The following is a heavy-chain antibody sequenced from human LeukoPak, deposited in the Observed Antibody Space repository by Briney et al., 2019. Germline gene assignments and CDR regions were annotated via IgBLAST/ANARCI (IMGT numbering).Heavy chain of an antibody. J-gene: IGHJ4*02. CDR2: IKHSGST. CDR3: ARGLIYRGGGSCQFDY. V-gene: IGHV4-34*01. CDR1: GGSFSGYY. D-gene: IGHD2-15*01. Sequence: SETLSLTCAVYGGSFSGYYWSWIRQPPGKGLEWIGEIKHSGSTNYNPSLKSRVTISVDTSKNQFSLKLSSVTAADTAVYYCARGLIYRGGGSCQFDYWGQGTLVTVSS.